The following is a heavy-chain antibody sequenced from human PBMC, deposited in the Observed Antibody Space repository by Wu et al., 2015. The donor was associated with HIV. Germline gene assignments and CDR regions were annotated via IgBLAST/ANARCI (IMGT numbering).Heavy chain of an antibody. CDR1: GGTFNTYT. J-gene: IGHJ4*02. D-gene: IGHD6-13*01. V-gene: IGHV1-69*13. Sequence: QVQLRQSGAELKRPGSSVKISCRAFGGTFNTYTINWVRQGPGQGLEWMGRILPIYGTTDYAQKFRDRVKISADESTNTAYMEIRGLKSDDTALYYCTRRQQLLDQWGQGTLVTVSS. CDR2: ILPIYGTT. CDR3: TRRQQLLDQ.